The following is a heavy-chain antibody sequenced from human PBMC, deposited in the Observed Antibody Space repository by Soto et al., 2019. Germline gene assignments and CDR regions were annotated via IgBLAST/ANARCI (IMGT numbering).Heavy chain of an antibody. J-gene: IGHJ4*02. Sequence: GGSLRLSCAASGFNITNNYMSWVRQAPGKGLEWVSFIYSGGSTYYADSVKGRFSISRDISKNTLFLQMNSLRAEDTAVYYCARSYDSSGYYPGSFDYWGQGTLVPVSS. CDR3: ARSYDSSGYYPGSFDY. CDR2: IYSGGST. CDR1: GFNITNNY. D-gene: IGHD3-22*01. V-gene: IGHV3-53*01.